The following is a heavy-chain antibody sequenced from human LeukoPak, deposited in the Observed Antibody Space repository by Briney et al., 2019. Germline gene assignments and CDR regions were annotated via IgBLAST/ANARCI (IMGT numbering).Heavy chain of an antibody. J-gene: IGHJ5*02. Sequence: GGSLRLSCAASGFTFSSYGMHWVRQAPGKGLEWVAFIRYDGSNKYYADSVKGRFTISRDNSKNSLYLQMNSLRAEDTAVYYCARGSRYYDFWSGYNWFDPWGQGTLVTVSS. CDR3: ARGSRYYDFWSGYNWFDP. CDR2: IRYDGSNK. V-gene: IGHV3-30*02. CDR1: GFTFSSYG. D-gene: IGHD3-3*01.